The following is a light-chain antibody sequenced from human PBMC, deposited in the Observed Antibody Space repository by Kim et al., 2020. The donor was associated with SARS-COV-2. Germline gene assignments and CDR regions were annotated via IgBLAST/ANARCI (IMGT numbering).Light chain of an antibody. V-gene: IGLV2-14*03. CDR3: SSYTISNTQV. CDR1: SSDVGAYNS. CDR2: DVS. Sequence: GQSITISCTGTSSDVGAYNSVSWYQQHPPKAPKPMIYDVSNRPSGVSNRFSGSKSGNTASLTISVLQAEDEADYYCSSYTISNTQVFGGGTQLTVL. J-gene: IGLJ3*02.